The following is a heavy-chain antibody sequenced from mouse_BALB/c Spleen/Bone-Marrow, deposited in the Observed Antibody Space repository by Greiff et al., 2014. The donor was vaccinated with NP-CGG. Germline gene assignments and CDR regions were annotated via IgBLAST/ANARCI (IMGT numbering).Heavy chain of an antibody. V-gene: IGHV14-3*02. Sequence: EVQLQQSGAELVRPGASVKLSCTASGFNIKDTYIHWVKQRPEQGLEWIGRIDPAIGNSKYGPKFQGKATLTSDTSSNTAYLQLSSLTSEDTAVYYCARRYYNMAMDYWGQGTSVTVSS. CDR1: GFNIKDTY. D-gene: IGHD1-1*01. CDR3: ARRYYNMAMDY. CDR2: IDPAIGNS. J-gene: IGHJ4*01.